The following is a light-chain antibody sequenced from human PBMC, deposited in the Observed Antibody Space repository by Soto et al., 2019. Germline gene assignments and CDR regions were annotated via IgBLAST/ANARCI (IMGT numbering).Light chain of an antibody. J-gene: IGLJ1*01. Sequence: QSALNQPASVSGSPGQSITISCTGTSSDVGGYNYVSWYQQHPGKAPKLMIYDVSNRPSGVSNRFSGSKSGNTASLTISGLQAEDEADYYCSSYTSSSTYVVGTGTKLTFL. CDR3: SSYTSSSTYV. V-gene: IGLV2-14*01. CDR2: DVS. CDR1: SSDVGGYNY.